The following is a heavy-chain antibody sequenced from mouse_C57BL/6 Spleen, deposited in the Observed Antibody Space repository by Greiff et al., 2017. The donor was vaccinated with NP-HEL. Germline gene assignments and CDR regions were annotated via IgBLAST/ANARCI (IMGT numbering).Heavy chain of an antibody. V-gene: IGHV1-18*01. CDR3: ARSSIYYCGSSWFAY. CDR1: GYTFTDYN. CDR2: INPNNGGT. D-gene: IGHD1-1*01. J-gene: IGHJ3*01. Sequence: EVQLQQSGPELVKPGASVKIPCKASGYTFTDYNMDWVKQSHGKSLEWIGDINPNNGGTIYNQKFKGKATLTVDKSSSTAYMELRRLTSEDTAVYYCARSSIYYCGSSWFAYWGQGTLVTVSA.